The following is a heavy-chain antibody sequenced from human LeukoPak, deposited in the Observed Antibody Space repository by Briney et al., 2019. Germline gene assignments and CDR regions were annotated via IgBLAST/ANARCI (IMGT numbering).Heavy chain of an antibody. D-gene: IGHD3-3*01. V-gene: IGHV3-21*01. Sequence: GGSLRLSCAASGFTFSSYSVNWVRQAPGKGLEWVSSISSSSSYIYYADSVKGRFTISRDNAKNSLYLQMNSLRAEDTAVYYCARDNTYYDFWSGYPTTFDYWGQGTLVTVSS. CDR3: ARDNTYYDFWSGYPTTFDY. CDR1: GFTFSSYS. J-gene: IGHJ4*02. CDR2: ISSSSSYI.